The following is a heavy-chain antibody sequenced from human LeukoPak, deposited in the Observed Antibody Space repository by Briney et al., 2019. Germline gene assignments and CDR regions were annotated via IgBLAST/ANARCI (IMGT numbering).Heavy chain of an antibody. D-gene: IGHD4/OR15-4a*01. CDR3: ARRAGAYSHPYDY. Sequence: GSLRLSCAASGFTFSSYGMHWVRQAPGKGLEWVAFIRYDGSNKYYSDSVKGRFTISRDNSKNTLYPQMNSLRAEDTAVYYCARRAGAYSHPYDYWGQGTLVTVSS. V-gene: IGHV3-30*02. J-gene: IGHJ4*02. CDR2: IRYDGSNK. CDR1: GFTFSSYG.